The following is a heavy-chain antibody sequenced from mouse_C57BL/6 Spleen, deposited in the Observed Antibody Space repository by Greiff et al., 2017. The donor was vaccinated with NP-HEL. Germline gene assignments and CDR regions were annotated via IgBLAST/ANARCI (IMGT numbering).Heavy chain of an antibody. V-gene: IGHV1-53*01. D-gene: IGHD2-2*01. J-gene: IGHJ4*01. CDR3: ARSGMGGYAYYYAMDY. CDR1: GYTFTSYW. CDR2: INPSNGGT. Sequence: QVQLQQPGTELVKPGASVKLSCKASGYTFTSYWMHWVKQRPGQGLEWIGNINPSNGGTNYNEKFKSKATLTVDKSSSTAYMQFSSLTSEDSAVYYCARSGMGGYAYYYAMDYWGQGTSVTVSS.